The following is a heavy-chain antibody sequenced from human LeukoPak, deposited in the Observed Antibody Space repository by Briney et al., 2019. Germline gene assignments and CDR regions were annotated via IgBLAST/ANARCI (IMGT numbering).Heavy chain of an antibody. CDR3: ARGSLRLPDY. V-gene: IGHV3-74*01. Sequence: GGSLRLSCIASGFTFSSFWMTWLRQAPGKGLVWVSRINSDGSSTSYADSVKGRFTISRDNAKNTLYLQMNSLRADDTAVYYCARGSLRLPDYWGQGTLVTVSS. J-gene: IGHJ4*02. CDR2: INSDGSST. D-gene: IGHD6-19*01. CDR1: GFTFSSFW.